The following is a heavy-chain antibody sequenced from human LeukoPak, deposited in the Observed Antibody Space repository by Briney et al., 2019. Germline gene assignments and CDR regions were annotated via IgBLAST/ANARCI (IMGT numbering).Heavy chain of an antibody. Sequence: ASVKVSCKASGYTFRSYYMHWVRQAPGQGLEWMGIINPSGGSTSYAQKFQGRVTMTRDTSTSTVYMELSSLRSEDTAVYYCARKYYDILTGYYVFDPWGQGTLVTVSS. D-gene: IGHD3-9*01. CDR3: ARKYYDILTGYYVFDP. V-gene: IGHV1-46*01. CDR2: INPSGGST. CDR1: GYTFRSYY. J-gene: IGHJ5*02.